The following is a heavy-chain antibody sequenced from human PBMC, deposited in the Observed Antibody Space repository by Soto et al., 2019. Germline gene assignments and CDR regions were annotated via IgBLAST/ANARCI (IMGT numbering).Heavy chain of an antibody. J-gene: IGHJ4*02. CDR2: IYNTGST. V-gene: IGHV4-31*03. CDR3: ARATGTLRSRNCDY. D-gene: IGHD1-1*01. Sequence: SLTRSVSGGSISTVGHYWTWIRQPPGKGLEWIGSIYNTGSTYYSKSLRSRLTMSVDTSKSQFSLRLSSVTAADTAVYYCARATGTLRSRNCDYWGQGSLVTVSS. CDR1: GGSISTVGHY.